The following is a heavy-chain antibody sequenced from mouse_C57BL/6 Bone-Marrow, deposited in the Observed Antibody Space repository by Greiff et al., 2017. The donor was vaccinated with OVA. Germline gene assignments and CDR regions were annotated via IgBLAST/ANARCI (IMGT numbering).Heavy chain of an antibody. CDR3: AITQYLDF. Sequence: LEESGAELARPGASVKLSCTASGYTLTSSGISWVKQRTGQGLEWIGEIYPRSGNTYYDKKFQGKATLTADKSSSTAYMELRSLTSEDSAVYVCAITQYLDFWGTGTTVTVSS. J-gene: IGHJ1*03. V-gene: IGHV1-81*01. CDR1: GYTLTSSG. D-gene: IGHD1-3*01. CDR2: IYPRSGNT.